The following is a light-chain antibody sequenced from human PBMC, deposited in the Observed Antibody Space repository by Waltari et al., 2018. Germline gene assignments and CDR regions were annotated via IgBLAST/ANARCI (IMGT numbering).Light chain of an antibody. CDR1: QSVSRY. CDR3: QKYGTLPAT. V-gene: IGKV3-20*01. CDR2: DTS. J-gene: IGKJ1*01. Sequence: EIVLTQSPGTLSLSPGESATLPFRASQSVSRYLAWYQQKPCQAPRLLIYDTSIRAPGVPDRFGGSGSGTDFSLTISRLEPEDFAVYYCQKYGTLPATFGQGTKVQMK.